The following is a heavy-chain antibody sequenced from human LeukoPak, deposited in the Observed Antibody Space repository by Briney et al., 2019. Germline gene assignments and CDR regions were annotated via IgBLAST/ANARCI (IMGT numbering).Heavy chain of an antibody. CDR3: ARGRSGLAAAGTHDY. CDR2: INPNSGRT. J-gene: IGHJ4*02. Sequence: ASVKVSCKASGYTFTSSDINWVRQAAGQGLEWMGWINPNSGRTGYAQKFQGRVTMTANTSIGTAYMELRNLRFDDTAVYYCARGRSGLAAAGTHDYWGQGTLITVSS. D-gene: IGHD6-13*01. V-gene: IGHV1-8*01. CDR1: GYTFTSSD.